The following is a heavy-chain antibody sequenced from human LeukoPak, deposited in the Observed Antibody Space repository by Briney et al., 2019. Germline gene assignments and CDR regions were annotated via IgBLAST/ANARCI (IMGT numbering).Heavy chain of an antibody. CDR2: INEDGSDK. J-gene: IGHJ4*02. V-gene: IGHV3-7*01. CDR3: ARDAAYGYDRFDY. CDR1: GFMFSDYW. Sequence: GGSLRLSCAASGFMFSDYWMAWVRQAPAKGLEWLANINEDGSDKNYVASEKGRFTISRDNAKKSLYLQMNSLRGEDTAVYYCARDAAYGYDRFDYWGQGTQVTVSS. D-gene: IGHD5-24*01.